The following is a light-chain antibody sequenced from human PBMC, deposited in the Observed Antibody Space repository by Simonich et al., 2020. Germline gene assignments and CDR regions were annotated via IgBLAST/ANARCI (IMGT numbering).Light chain of an antibody. Sequence: DIVMTQSPDSLAASLGERATINCKSSQSVLYSSNNKNYLAWYQHKPGQPPKLLIYWASTRESGVPDRCRGSGSGTDFTLTISSLQAEDVAVYYCQQYYSTPYTFGQGTKLEIK. V-gene: IGKV4-1*01. J-gene: IGKJ2*01. CDR3: QQYYSTPYT. CDR1: QSVLYSSNNKNY. CDR2: WAS.